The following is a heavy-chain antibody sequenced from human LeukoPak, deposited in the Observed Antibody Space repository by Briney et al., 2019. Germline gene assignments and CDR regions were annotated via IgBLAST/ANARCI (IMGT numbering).Heavy chain of an antibody. V-gene: IGHV3-11*04. CDR2: ISSSDGTI. CDR3: ARDLILTGYSQVDY. J-gene: IGHJ4*02. CDR1: GFTFSSYY. Sequence: PGGSLRLSCAASGFTFSSYYMSWIRQAPGKGLEWVSYISSSDGTIYYADSVKGRFTISRDNAENSLYLQMNSLRAEDTAVYYCARDLILTGYSQVDYWGQGTLVTVSS. D-gene: IGHD3-9*01.